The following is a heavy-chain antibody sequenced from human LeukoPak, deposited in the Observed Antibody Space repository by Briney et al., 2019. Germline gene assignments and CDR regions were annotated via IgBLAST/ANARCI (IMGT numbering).Heavy chain of an antibody. D-gene: IGHD3-16*01. CDR3: ARGPGGDGWFDP. V-gene: IGHV3-53*01. Sequence: GGSLRLSCAASGFSVTSNYMSWVRQAPGKGLEWVSVIYSGGSTYYADSVKGRFTISRDNSRNTLYLQVNSLRAEDTAVYYCARGPGGDGWFDPWGQGTLVTVSS. CDR1: GFSVTSNY. J-gene: IGHJ5*02. CDR2: IYSGGST.